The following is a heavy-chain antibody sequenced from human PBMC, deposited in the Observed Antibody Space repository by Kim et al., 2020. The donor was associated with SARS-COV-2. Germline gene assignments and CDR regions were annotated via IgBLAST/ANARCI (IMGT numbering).Heavy chain of an antibody. Sequence: DSVKRRFTISRDNSKNTLELQMNCLSAEDTAVYCCASNRYYGGNAFAFDYWCQGTLVTVSS. CDR3: ASNRYYGGNAFAFDY. J-gene: IGHJ4*02. D-gene: IGHD4-17*01. V-gene: IGHV3-30*07.